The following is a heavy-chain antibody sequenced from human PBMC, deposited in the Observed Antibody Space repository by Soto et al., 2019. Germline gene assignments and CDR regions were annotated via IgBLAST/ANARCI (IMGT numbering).Heavy chain of an antibody. CDR2: INANSGGT. Sequence: GASVKVSCKASGYTFTGYYMHWVRQAPGQGLEWMGWINANSGGTNYAQKFQGRVTMTRDTSISTAYMELSRLRCDDTAVYYCGREAKRWDGSGYPFGYWGQGTLVTVSS. CDR3: GREAKRWDGSGYPFGY. V-gene: IGHV1-2*02. CDR1: GYTFTGYY. D-gene: IGHD3-22*01. J-gene: IGHJ4*02.